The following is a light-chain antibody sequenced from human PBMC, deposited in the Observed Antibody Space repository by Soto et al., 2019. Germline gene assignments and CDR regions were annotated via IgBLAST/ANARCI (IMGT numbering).Light chain of an antibody. CDR1: SSDVGGYNF. J-gene: IGLJ2*01. CDR2: EVS. CDR3: SSFAGGNNLL. V-gene: IGLV2-8*01. Sequence: QSALTQPPSASGSPGQSVTISCTGTSSDVGGYNFVSWYQQHPVKAPKLLIYEVSKRPSGVPDRFSGSKSDNTASLTVSGLQAEDEAYYYCSSFAGGNNLLFGGGTKLTVL.